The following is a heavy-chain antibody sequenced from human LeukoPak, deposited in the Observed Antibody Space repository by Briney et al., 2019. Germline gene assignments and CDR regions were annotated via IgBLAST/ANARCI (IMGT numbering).Heavy chain of an antibody. CDR3: ARDCSSTSCYDKFDY. CDR2: IYSGGST. Sequence: GGSLRLSCAASGFTVSSNYMSWDRQAPGKGLEWVSVIYSGGSTYYADSVKGRFTISRDNSKNTLYLQMNSLRAEDTAVYYCARDCSSTSCYDKFDYWGQGTLVTVSS. J-gene: IGHJ4*02. D-gene: IGHD2-2*01. V-gene: IGHV3-66*02. CDR1: GFTVSSNY.